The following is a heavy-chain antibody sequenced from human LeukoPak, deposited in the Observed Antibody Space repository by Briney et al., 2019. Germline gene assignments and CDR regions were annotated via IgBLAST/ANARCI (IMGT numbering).Heavy chain of an antibody. V-gene: IGHV4-34*08. Sequence: GSLRLSCAASGFTFSSYWMSWVRQAPGKGLEWIGEINHSGSTNYNPSLKSRVTISVDTSKNQFSLKLSSVTAADTAVYYCAGSSWYVVRLDYWGQGTLVTVSS. J-gene: IGHJ4*02. CDR2: INHSGST. CDR3: AGSSWYVVRLDY. CDR1: GFTFSSYW. D-gene: IGHD6-13*01.